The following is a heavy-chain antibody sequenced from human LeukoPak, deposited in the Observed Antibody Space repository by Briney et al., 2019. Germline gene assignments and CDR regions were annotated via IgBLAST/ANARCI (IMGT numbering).Heavy chain of an antibody. V-gene: IGHV3-23*01. D-gene: IGHD1-1*01. CDR3: PKASWVSNADAVL. Sequence: GGSLRLSCAAPGFTFRSYTMSWVREAPARGLEWVSSLRGNGDTFYADSVKGGFTLSRDDSRNTVYLQLNNLRVEDTAVYYCPKASWVSNADAVLWGQGTVVTVSS. CDR1: GFTFRSYT. J-gene: IGHJ4*02. CDR2: LRGNGDT.